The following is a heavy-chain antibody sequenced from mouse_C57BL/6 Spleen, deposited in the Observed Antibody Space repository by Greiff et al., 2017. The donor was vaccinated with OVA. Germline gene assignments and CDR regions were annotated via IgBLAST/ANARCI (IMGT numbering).Heavy chain of an antibody. D-gene: IGHD4-1*02. J-gene: IGHJ2*01. Sequence: QVQLKQPGAELVRPGTSVKLSCKASGYTFTSYWMHWVKQRPGQGLEWIGVIDPSDSYTNYNQKFKGKATLTVDTSSSTAYMQLSSLTSEDSAVYYCARWQLGPGFDYWGQGTTLTVSS. CDR3: ARWQLGPGFDY. CDR2: IDPSDSYT. V-gene: IGHV1-59*01. CDR1: GYTFTSYW.